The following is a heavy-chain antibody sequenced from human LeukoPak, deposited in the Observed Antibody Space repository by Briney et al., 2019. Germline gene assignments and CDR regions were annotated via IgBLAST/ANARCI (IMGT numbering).Heavy chain of an antibody. CDR3: AREGLGSNNPYYYYYMDV. CDR2: ISSSSSYI. Sequence: GGSLRLSCAASGFTFSSYSMNWVRQAPGKGLEWVSSISSSSSYIYYADSVKGRFTIPRDNAKNSLYLQMNSLRAEDTAVYYCAREGLGSNNPYYYYYMDVWGKGTTVTVSS. J-gene: IGHJ6*03. CDR1: GFTFSSYS. D-gene: IGHD1/OR15-1a*01. V-gene: IGHV3-21*01.